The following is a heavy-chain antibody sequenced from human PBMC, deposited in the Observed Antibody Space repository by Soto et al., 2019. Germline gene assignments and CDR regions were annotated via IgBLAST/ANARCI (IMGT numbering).Heavy chain of an antibody. D-gene: IGHD6-19*01. J-gene: IGHJ6*02. CDR3: AADLSVTGTLYYYYGMDV. CDR1: GFTFTSSA. V-gene: IGHV1-58*01. CDR2: IVVGSGNT. Sequence: ASVKVSCKASGFTFTSSAVQWVRQARGQRLEWIGWIVVGSGNTNYAQKFQERVTITRDMSTSTAYMELSSLRSEDTAVYYCAADLSVTGTLYYYYGMDVWGQGTTVTVSS.